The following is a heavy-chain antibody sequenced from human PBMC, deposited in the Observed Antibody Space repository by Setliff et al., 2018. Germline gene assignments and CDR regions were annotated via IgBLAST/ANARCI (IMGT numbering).Heavy chain of an antibody. J-gene: IGHJ4*02. D-gene: IGHD2-2*01. CDR2: ISPHTGNT. Sequence: ASVKVSCKASGYTFSDYGISWVRQAPGQGLEWMGWISPHTGNTFYAPQFQGRVIMTTDTSTNTAYMDLRSLTSDDTAIYYYARLVRYCTRTSCQRTSGAELWGQGTLVTVSS. CDR1: GYTFSDYG. CDR3: ARLVRYCTRTSCQRTSGAEL. V-gene: IGHV1-18*01.